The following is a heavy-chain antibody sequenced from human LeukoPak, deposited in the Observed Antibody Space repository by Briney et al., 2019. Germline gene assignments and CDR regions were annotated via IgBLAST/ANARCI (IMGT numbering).Heavy chain of an antibody. CDR2: IIPIFGTA. CDR1: GGTFSSYA. CDR3: ARDHVSMVRGVYYFDY. V-gene: IGHV1-69*01. D-gene: IGHD3-10*01. Sequence: EASVKVSFKASGGTFSSYAISWVRQAPGQGLEWMGGIIPIFGTANYAQKFQGRVTITADESTSTAYMELSSLRSEDTAVYYCARDHVSMVRGVYYFDYWGQGTLVTVSS. J-gene: IGHJ4*02.